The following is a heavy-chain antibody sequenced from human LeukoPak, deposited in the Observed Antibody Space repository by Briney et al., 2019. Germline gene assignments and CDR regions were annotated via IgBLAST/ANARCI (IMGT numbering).Heavy chain of an antibody. V-gene: IGHV3-30*04. D-gene: IGHD3-16*01. Sequence: QPGRSLRLSCAASGFTFSSYAMHWVRQAPGKGLEWVAVISYDGSNKYYADSVKGRFTISRDNSKNTLYLQMNGLRAEDTAVYYCARGKGEYFDYWGQGTLVTVSS. CDR2: ISYDGSNK. CDR3: ARGKGEYFDY. CDR1: GFTFSSYA. J-gene: IGHJ4*02.